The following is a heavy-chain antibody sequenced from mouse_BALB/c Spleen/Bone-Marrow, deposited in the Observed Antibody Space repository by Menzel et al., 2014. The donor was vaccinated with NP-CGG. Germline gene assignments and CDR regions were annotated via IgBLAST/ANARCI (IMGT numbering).Heavy chain of an antibody. CDR1: GFTFSNFW. Sequence: EVNVVESGGGLVQPGGSMKLSCVASGFTFSNFWMSWVRQSPEKELEWVAEIRLKSDNYATHYAESVKGKFTISRDDSKSRLYLQMNSLRTEDTGIYYCTLYYGSNYWFAYWGQGTLVTVSA. V-gene: IGHV6-6*02. D-gene: IGHD1-1*01. CDR3: TLYYGSNYWFAY. J-gene: IGHJ3*01. CDR2: IRLKSDNYAT.